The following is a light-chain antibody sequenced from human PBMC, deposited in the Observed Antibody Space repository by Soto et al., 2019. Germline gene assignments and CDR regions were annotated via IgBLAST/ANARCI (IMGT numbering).Light chain of an antibody. J-gene: IGKJ1*01. CDR3: QQYNSYWT. Sequence: DIQMTQSPSTLSASVGDRVTLTCRASQSINNWLAWYQQTPGKAPKLLIYKASSLESGVPSRFSGSGSGTEFTLTISSLQPEDFATYYCQQYNSYWTFGQGTKVEIK. CDR1: QSINNW. CDR2: KAS. V-gene: IGKV1-5*03.